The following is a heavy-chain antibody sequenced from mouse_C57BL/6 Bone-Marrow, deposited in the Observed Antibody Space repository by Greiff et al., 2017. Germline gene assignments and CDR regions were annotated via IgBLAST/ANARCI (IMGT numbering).Heavy chain of an antibody. V-gene: IGHV1-69*01. CDR3: ARKGLIDY. J-gene: IGHJ2*01. Sequence: QVQLQQPGAELVMPGASVKLSCKASGYTFTSYWMHWVKQRPGQGLEWIGEIDPSDSYTNYNQKFKGKSTLTVDKSSSTAYMQLSSLTSEDSAVXYCARKGLIDYWGQGTTLTVSS. D-gene: IGHD1-3*01. CDR1: GYTFTSYW. CDR2: IDPSDSYT.